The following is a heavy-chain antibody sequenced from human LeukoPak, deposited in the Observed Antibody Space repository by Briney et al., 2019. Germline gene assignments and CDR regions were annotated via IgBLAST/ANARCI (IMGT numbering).Heavy chain of an antibody. CDR1: GGSISSGDYY. D-gene: IGHD6-13*01. V-gene: IGHV4-30-4*08. CDR3: ARDRYSSSSFYFDY. J-gene: IGHJ4*02. CDR2: IYYSGST. Sequence: SQTLSLTCTVSGGSISSGDYYWSWIRQPPGKGLEWIGYIYYSGSTYYNPSLKSRVTISVDTSKNQFSLRLTSLTATDTAVYYCARDRYSSSSFYFDYWGQGALVTVSS.